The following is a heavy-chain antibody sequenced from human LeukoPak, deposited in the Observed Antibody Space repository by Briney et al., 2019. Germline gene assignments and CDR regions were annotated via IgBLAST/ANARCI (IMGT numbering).Heavy chain of an antibody. V-gene: IGHV3-30*18. CDR1: GFTFSSYG. CDR2: ISYDGSNK. CDR3: AKDLDHGDYVFDY. D-gene: IGHD4-17*01. Sequence: PGGSLRLSCAASGFTFSSYGMHWVRQAPGKGLEWVAVISYDGSNKYYADSVKGRFTISRDNSKNPLYLQMNSLRAEDTAVYYCAKDLDHGDYVFDYWGQGTLVTVSS. J-gene: IGHJ4*02.